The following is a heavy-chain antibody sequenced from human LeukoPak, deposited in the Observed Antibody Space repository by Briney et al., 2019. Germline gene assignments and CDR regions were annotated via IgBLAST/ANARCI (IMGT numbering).Heavy chain of an antibody. CDR1: GFTFNGHW. CDR2: INGDGSTI. D-gene: IGHD6-25*01. CDR3: ARGINSGWLVYY. V-gene: IGHV3-74*01. Sequence: PGGSLRLSCEASGFTFNGHWMHWVRQAPGKGLVWVSLINGDGSTISYADSVKGRFTISRDNAKNRLYLQMNSLRAEDTAVYYCARGINSGWLVYYWGQGTLVTVSS. J-gene: IGHJ4*02.